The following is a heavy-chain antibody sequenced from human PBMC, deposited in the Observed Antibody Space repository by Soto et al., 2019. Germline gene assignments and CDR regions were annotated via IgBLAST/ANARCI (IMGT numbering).Heavy chain of an antibody. Sequence: GASVKVSCKASGGTFSSYTINWVRQATGQGLEWMGWMNPNSGNTGYAQKFQGRVTLTRNTSISTAYMELSSLRSEDTAVYYCARGRVDSSGYLFDYWGQGTLVTVSS. CDR1: GGTFSSYT. CDR3: ARGRVDSSGYLFDY. J-gene: IGHJ4*02. CDR2: MNPNSGNT. V-gene: IGHV1-8*02. D-gene: IGHD3-22*01.